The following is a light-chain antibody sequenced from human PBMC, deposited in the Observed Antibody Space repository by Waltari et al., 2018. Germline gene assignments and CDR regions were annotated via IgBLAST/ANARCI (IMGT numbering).Light chain of an antibody. CDR3: SSYTSGSTRYV. J-gene: IGLJ1*01. V-gene: IGLV2-14*01. Sequence: SALTQTVSVSGSPGQSITISCTGTSSAVGGYKYVSWYQQHPGKAPKLMIYEVSNRPSGISNRFSGSKSGNTASLTISGLQAEDEADYYCSSYTSGSTRYVFGTGTKVTVL. CDR2: EVS. CDR1: SSAVGGYKY.